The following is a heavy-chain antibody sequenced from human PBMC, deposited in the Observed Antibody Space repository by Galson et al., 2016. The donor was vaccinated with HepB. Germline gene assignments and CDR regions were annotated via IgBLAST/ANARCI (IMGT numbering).Heavy chain of an antibody. CDR3: GRARNWLWHCGIDCSSSDYYGMDV. Sequence: SVKVSCKASGYTFTTYGITWVRQAPGQGLEWMGWITTYNGNAKYAEKLQGRVTMTTDTSTTTAYMELRSLRSDDTAVYYCGRARNWLWHCGIDCSSSDYYGMDVWGQGTTVTVSS. CDR1: GYTFTTYG. D-gene: IGHD2-21*02. V-gene: IGHV1-18*01. J-gene: IGHJ6*02. CDR2: ITTYNGNA.